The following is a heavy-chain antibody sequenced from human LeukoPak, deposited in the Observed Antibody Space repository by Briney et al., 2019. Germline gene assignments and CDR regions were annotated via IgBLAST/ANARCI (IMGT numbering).Heavy chain of an antibody. D-gene: IGHD3-9*01. CDR2: IYHSGST. V-gene: IGHV4-4*02. Sequence: PSETLSLTCAVSGGSISSSNWWSWVRQPPGQGLEWIGEIYHSGSTNYNPSLKSRVTISVDKSKNQFSLKLSSVTAADTAVYYCAREENFDWSYYYYYYMDVWGKGTTVTVSS. CDR1: GGSISSSNW. CDR3: AREENFDWSYYYYYYMDV. J-gene: IGHJ6*03.